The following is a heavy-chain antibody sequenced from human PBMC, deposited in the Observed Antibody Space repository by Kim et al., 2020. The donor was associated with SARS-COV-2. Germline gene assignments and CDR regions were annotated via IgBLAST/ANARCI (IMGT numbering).Heavy chain of an antibody. CDR1: GGSISSSSYY. J-gene: IGHJ4*02. V-gene: IGHV4-39*01. Sequence: SETLSLTCTVSGGSISSSSYYWGWIRQPPGKGLEWIGSIYYSGSTYYNPSLKSRVTISVDTSKNQFSLKLSSVIAADTAVYYCARRPRSDSSSFDYWGQGTLVTVSS. CDR3: ARRPRSDSSSFDY. CDR2: IYYSGST. D-gene: IGHD3-22*01.